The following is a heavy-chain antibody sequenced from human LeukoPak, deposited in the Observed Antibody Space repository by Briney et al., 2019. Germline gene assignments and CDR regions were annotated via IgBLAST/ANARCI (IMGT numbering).Heavy chain of an antibody. Sequence: PGGSLRLSCAASGFTFRSYVMNWVRQAPGKGLEWVSSISGSSTQIYYADSLRGRFTISRDNAKNSLYLQMNSLRVEDTAVYYCARVQARSGTYHDSWGQGTLVTVSS. CDR2: ISGSSTQI. V-gene: IGHV3-21*04. D-gene: IGHD1-26*01. CDR1: GFTFRSYV. CDR3: ARVQARSGTYHDS. J-gene: IGHJ5*01.